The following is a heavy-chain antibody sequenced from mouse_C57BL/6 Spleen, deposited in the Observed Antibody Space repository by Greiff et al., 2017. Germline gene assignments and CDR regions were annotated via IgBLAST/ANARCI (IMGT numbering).Heavy chain of an antibody. J-gene: IGHJ2*01. CDR3: ARHLLDY. CDR2: ISSGGSYT. Sequence: EVQGVESGGDLVKPGGSLKLSCAASGFTFSSYGMSWVRQTPDKRLEWVATISSGGSYTYYPDSVKGRFTISRDNAKNTLYLQMSSLKSEDTAMYYCARHLLDYWGQGTTLTVSS. CDR1: GFTFSSYG. V-gene: IGHV5-6*01.